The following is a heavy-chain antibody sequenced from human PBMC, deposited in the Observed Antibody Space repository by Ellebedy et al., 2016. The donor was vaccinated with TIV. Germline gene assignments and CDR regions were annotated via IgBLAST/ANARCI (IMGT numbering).Heavy chain of an antibody. CDR1: GYTFTRYA. D-gene: IGHD3-10*01. CDR2: INAGNGNT. V-gene: IGHV1-3*01. J-gene: IGHJ6*02. CDR3: ARMIRDYYYYDMDV. Sequence: ASVKVSCXTSGYTFTRYAMHWVRQAPGQRLEWMGWINAGNGNTKYSQKFQGRVTITRDTSASTAYMELSSLRSEDTAVYYCARMIRDYYYYDMDVWGQGTTVTVSS.